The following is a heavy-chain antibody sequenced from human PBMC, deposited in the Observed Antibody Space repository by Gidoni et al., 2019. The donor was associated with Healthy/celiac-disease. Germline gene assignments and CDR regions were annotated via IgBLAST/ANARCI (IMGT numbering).Heavy chain of an antibody. D-gene: IGHD2-2*01. Sequence: GRFTISRDNSKNTLYLQMNSLRAEDTAVYYCAKNGLTVPYYYGMDVWGQGTTVTVSS. V-gene: IGHV3-23*01. J-gene: IGHJ6*02. CDR3: AKNGLTVPYYYGMDV.